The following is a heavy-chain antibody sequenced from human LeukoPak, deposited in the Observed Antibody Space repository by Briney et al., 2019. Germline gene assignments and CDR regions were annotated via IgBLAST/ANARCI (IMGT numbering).Heavy chain of an antibody. V-gene: IGHV3-7*01. CDR2: IKQDGSEK. Sequence: GGSLRPSCAASGFTFSSYWMSWVRQAPGKGLEWVANIKQDGSEKYYVDSVKGRFTISRDNAKNSLYLQMNSLRAEDTAVYYCARASSRPYSSSWYSDYWGQGTLVTVSS. CDR3: ARASSRPYSSSWYSDY. J-gene: IGHJ4*02. D-gene: IGHD6-13*01. CDR1: GFTFSSYW.